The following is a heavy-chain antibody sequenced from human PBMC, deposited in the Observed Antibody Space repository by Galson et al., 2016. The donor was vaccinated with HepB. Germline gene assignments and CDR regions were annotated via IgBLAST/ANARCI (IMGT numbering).Heavy chain of an antibody. CDR1: GFTVTNAW. Sequence: SLRLSCAASGFTVTNAWMTWVRQAPGKGLEWIGCIRSKAYGGTTEYAASVKGRFTISRDDSKSIAYLQMNSLKTEDTAMYYCTRDMWDIVVVPAAMQLLHWGQGTLVTVSS. CDR3: TRDMWDIVVVPAAMQLLH. D-gene: IGHD2-2*01. V-gene: IGHV3-49*04. J-gene: IGHJ4*02. CDR2: IRSKAYGGTT.